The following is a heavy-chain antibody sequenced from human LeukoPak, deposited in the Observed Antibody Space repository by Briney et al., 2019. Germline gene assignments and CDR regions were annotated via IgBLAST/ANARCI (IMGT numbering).Heavy chain of an antibody. CDR2: IYYSGST. Sequence: LSLTCPVSGGSISSSSYYWGWIRPPPGKGVEWIGSIYYSGSTYYNPSLKRRVTISVDTAKNQFCVKLSSGTAAETAVYYCARHRRSGWYGPFDYWGQGTLVTVSS. CDR3: ARHRRSGWYGPFDY. CDR1: GGSISSSSYY. V-gene: IGHV4-39*01. D-gene: IGHD6-19*01. J-gene: IGHJ4*02.